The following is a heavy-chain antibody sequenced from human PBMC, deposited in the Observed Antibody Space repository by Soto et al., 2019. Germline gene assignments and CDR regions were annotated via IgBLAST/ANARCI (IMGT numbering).Heavy chain of an antibody. J-gene: IGHJ5*02. CDR3: APLVVTAMSTALDWFDP. V-gene: IGHV1-69*13. D-gene: IGHD2-21*02. Sequence: SVKVSCKASGGTFSSYAISWVRQAPGQGLEWMGGIIPIFGTANYAQKFQGRVTITADESTSTAYMELSSLRSEDTAVYYCAPLVVTAMSTALDWFDPWGQGTLVTVSS. CDR1: GGTFSSYA. CDR2: IIPIFGTA.